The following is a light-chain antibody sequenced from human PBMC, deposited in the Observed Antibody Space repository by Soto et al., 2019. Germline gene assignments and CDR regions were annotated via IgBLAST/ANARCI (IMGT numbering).Light chain of an antibody. Sequence: QSVLTQPPSVSGAPGQRVTISCTGSSSNIGAGYDVHWYQQLPGTAPKLLIYGNSNRPSGVPDRFSGSKSGTSASLAITGLQAEDEADYDCQSSDSSLSGWVFGGGTKVTVL. CDR3: QSSDSSLSGWV. V-gene: IGLV1-40*01. J-gene: IGLJ3*02. CDR2: GNS. CDR1: SSNIGAGYD.